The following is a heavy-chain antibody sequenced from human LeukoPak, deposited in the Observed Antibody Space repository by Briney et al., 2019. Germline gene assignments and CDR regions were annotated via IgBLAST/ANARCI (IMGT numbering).Heavy chain of an antibody. CDR2: IYHSGST. CDR3: ARYVWGSYPTFEDY. D-gene: IGHD3-16*02. J-gene: IGHJ4*02. Sequence: PSETLSLTCAVSGYSISSGYYWGWLRQPPGKGLEGIGSIYHSGSTYYNPSLKGRVTISVDTSKNQLSLKLTSVTAADTAVYYCARYVWGSYPTFEDYWGQGTLVTVSS. CDR1: GYSISSGYY. V-gene: IGHV4-38-2*01.